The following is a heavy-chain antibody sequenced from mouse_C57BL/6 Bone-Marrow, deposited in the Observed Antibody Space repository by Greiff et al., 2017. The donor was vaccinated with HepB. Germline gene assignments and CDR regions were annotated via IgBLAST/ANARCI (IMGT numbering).Heavy chain of an antibody. V-gene: IGHV5-4*01. CDR1: GFTFSSYA. Sequence: EVKLVESGGGLVKPGGSLKLSCAASGFTFSSYAMSWVRQTPEKRLEWVATISDGGSYTYYPDNVKGRFTISRDNAKNNLYLQMSHLKSEDTAMYYCAREVLSASYAMDYWGQGTSVTVSS. D-gene: IGHD6-1*01. J-gene: IGHJ4*01. CDR3: AREVLSASYAMDY. CDR2: ISDGGSYT.